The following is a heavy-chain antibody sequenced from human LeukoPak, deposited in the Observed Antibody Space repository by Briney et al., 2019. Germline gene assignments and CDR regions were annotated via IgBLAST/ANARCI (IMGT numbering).Heavy chain of an antibody. CDR1: GFTIGNNG. CDR2: MSGAGNT. V-gene: IGHV3-23*01. Sequence: GESLRLSCAASGFTIGNNGLSWFRQAPGKGLEWVSDMSGAGNTYYAESVKGRFTISRDNSKNTLYLQMNSLRAEDTAVYYCASLAVCIAVAGTCGMDVWGQGTTATVSS. CDR3: ASLAVCIAVAGTCGMDV. J-gene: IGHJ6*02. D-gene: IGHD6-19*01.